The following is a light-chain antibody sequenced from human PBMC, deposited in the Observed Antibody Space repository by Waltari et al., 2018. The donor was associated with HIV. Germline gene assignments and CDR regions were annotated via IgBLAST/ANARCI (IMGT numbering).Light chain of an antibody. Sequence: DVVMTQSPVTLPVTPGEPASISCRSSQSLLQSNGYNYLNWYVQKSGQSPQLLIYLGSTRASGVPDRFSGSGSGTDFTLKISRVESDDVGVYYCMQALQTPPTFSGGSMVEIK. CDR3: MQALQTPPT. V-gene: IGKV2-28*01. J-gene: IGKJ4*01. CDR2: LGS. CDR1: QSLLQSNGYNY.